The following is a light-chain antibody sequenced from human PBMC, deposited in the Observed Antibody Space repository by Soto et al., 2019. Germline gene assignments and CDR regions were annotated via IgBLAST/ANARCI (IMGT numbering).Light chain of an antibody. CDR3: QVWDSSSDHPYV. J-gene: IGLJ1*01. V-gene: IGLV3-21*02. Sequence: SYELTQPPSVSVAPGQTARITCGGNNIGSKSVHWYQQKPGQAHVLVVHDDTDRPSGIPERFSGSNSGNTATLTISRVEAGDEAEYYCQVWDSSSDHPYVFGTGTKVTVL. CDR2: DDT. CDR1: NIGSKS.